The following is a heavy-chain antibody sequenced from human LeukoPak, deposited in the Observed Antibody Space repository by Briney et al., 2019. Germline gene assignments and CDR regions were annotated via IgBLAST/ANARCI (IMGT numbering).Heavy chain of an antibody. V-gene: IGHV3-11*01. J-gene: IGHJ4*02. D-gene: IGHD3-3*01. CDR3: AGTSRFWSADY. CDR1: GFTFSDYY. CDR2: ISSSGSTI. Sequence: GGSLRLSCAASGFTFSDYYMSWIRQAPGKGLEWVSYISSSGSTIYYADSVKGRFTISRDNAKNSLYLQMNRLRAEDTAVYYCAGTSRFWSADYWGQGTLVTVSS.